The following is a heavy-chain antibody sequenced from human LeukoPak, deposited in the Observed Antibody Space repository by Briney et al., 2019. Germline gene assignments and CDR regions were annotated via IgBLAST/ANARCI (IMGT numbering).Heavy chain of an antibody. CDR3: ARATGQYFDWLPSFDY. V-gene: IGHV4-4*07. CDR2: IYTSGST. D-gene: IGHD3-9*01. CDR1: AGSISSYY. J-gene: IGHJ4*02. Sequence: SETLSLTCTVSAGSISSYYWSWIRQPAGKGLEWIGRIYTSGSTNYNPSLKSRVTMSVDTSKNQFSLKLSSVTAADTAVYYCARATGQYFDWLPSFDYWGQGTLVTVSS.